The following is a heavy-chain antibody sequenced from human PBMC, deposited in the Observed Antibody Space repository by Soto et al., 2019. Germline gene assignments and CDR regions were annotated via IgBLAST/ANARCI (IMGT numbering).Heavy chain of an antibody. J-gene: IGHJ4*02. CDR3: AILLLYGPGSRVYFDS. V-gene: IGHV4-39*01. CDR1: GGSISSSSYY. CDR2: INYSGRT. Sequence: QLPLQESGPGLVKPSATLSLTCTVSGGSISSSSYYWGWIRQPPGTGVEWIGSINYSGRTYSHPSLKRRVSIAVDTSRYQSSLKLSSVPAADTVVYYWAILLLYGPGSRVYFDSRGQATLVTVSS. D-gene: IGHD3-10*01.